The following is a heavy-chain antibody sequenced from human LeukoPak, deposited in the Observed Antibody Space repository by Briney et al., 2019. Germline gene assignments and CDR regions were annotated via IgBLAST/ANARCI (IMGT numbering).Heavy chain of an antibody. CDR3: ARAYNWNDSNDY. CDR2: IHTSGSI. V-gene: IGHV4-4*07. J-gene: IGHJ4*02. D-gene: IGHD1-1*01. CDR1: GGSISSYY. Sequence: PSETLSLTCTVSGGSISSYYWNWIRQPAGKGLEWIGRIHTSGSIHYNPSLKSRVTISIDTSKNQFSLNLSSVTAADTAVYYCARAYNWNDSNDYWGQGILVTVSS.